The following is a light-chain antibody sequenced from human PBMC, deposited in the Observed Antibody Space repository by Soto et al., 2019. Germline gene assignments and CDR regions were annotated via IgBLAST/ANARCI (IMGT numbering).Light chain of an antibody. CDR1: SSDVGGYNH. CDR3: CSHAGSSVV. V-gene: IGLV2-11*01. CDR2: DVS. J-gene: IGLJ1*01. Sequence: QSALTQPRSVSGSPGQSVTISCTGTSSDVGGYNHVPWYQQHPGKAPKLIIYDVSTRPSGVPDRFSGSKSGNTASLTISGLQAEDDADYYCCSHAGSSVVFGTGTKLTVL.